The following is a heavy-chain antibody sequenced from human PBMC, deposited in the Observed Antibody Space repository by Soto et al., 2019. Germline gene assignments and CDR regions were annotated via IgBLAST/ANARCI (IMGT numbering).Heavy chain of an antibody. J-gene: IGHJ4*02. D-gene: IGHD6-13*01. CDR3: ARGPRIAGPNDY. V-gene: IGHV1-69*13. Sequence: SVKVSCKASGGTFSSYAISWVRQAPGQGLEWMGGIIPIFGTANYAQKFQGRVTITADESTSTAYMELSSLRSEDTAVYYCARGPRIAGPNDYWGQGTLVTVSS. CDR1: GGTFSSYA. CDR2: IIPIFGTA.